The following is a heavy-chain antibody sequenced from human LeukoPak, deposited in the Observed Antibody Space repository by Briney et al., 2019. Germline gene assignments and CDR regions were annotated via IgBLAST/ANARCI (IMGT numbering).Heavy chain of an antibody. V-gene: IGHV4-59*01. Sequence: PSETLSLTCSVSGGSITGSYWSWIRQPPGKGLEWIGNIYYSGSTNYNPSLKSRVTISVDTSKNQFSLKLSSVTAADTAVYYCARVAVAAREYFDYWGQGTLVTVSS. CDR1: GGSITGSY. CDR2: IYYSGST. CDR3: ARVAVAAREYFDY. D-gene: IGHD6-19*01. J-gene: IGHJ4*02.